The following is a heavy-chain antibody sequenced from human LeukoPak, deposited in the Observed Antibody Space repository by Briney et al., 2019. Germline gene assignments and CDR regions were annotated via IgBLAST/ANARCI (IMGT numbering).Heavy chain of an antibody. CDR1: GGSISSTNW. CDR3: ARAMRWFGELSYYYYMDV. D-gene: IGHD3-10*01. J-gene: IGHJ6*03. Sequence: SGTLSLTCAVSGGSISSTNWWSWVRQPPGKGLEWIGYIYYSGSTNYSPSLKSRVTISVDTSKNQFSLKLSSVTAADTAVYYCARAMRWFGELSYYYYMDVWGKGTTVTVSS. V-gene: IGHV4-4*02. CDR2: IYYSGST.